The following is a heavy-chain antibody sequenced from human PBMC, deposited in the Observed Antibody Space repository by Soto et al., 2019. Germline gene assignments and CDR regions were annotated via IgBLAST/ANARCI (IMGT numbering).Heavy chain of an antibody. CDR2: IYYSGST. D-gene: IGHD2-2*01. J-gene: IGHJ3*02. V-gene: IGHV4-39*01. Sequence: PSETLSLTCTVSGGSISSSSYYWGWIRQPPGKGLEWIGSIYYSGSTYYNPSLKSRVTISVDTSKNQFSLKLSSVTAADTAVYYCAIPYCSSTSCYDGNAFDIWGQGTMVTVSS. CDR3: AIPYCSSTSCYDGNAFDI. CDR1: GGSISSSSYY.